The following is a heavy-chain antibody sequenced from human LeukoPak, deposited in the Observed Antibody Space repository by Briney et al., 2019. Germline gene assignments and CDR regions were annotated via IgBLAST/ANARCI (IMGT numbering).Heavy chain of an antibody. V-gene: IGHV4-59*08. CDR3: ARTLLGRLFDY. Sequence: SETLSLTCTVSGGSINSYYWCWSGQPPGTGLEWIGYIYYSGRTNYNPSLKSRVTISLDTSKDQFSLKLNSVTAAGTAVYYWARTLLGRLFDYWGQGTLVTVSS. D-gene: IGHD2-8*02. J-gene: IGHJ4*02. CDR1: GGSINSYY. CDR2: IYYSGRT.